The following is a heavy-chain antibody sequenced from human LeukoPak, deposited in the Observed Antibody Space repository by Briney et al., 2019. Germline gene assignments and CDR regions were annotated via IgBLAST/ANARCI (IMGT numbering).Heavy chain of an antibody. CDR3: ARGAYSSGWTTFDY. CDR2: IQADGGNK. J-gene: IGHJ4*02. CDR1: GFTFRNSD. D-gene: IGHD6-19*01. V-gene: IGHV3-30*02. Sequence: GGSLRLSCAASGFTFRNSDMHWVRQAPGKGPEWVAFIQADGGNKYYADSVKGRFTISRDNSKNKLYVQMNSLRAEDTAVYYCARGAYSSGWTTFDYWGQGILVTVSS.